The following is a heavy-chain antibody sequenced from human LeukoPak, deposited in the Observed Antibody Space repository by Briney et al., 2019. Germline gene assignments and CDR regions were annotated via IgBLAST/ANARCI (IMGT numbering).Heavy chain of an antibody. V-gene: IGHV1-8*02. CDR1: GGTFSSYA. CDR2: MNPNSGNT. J-gene: IGHJ6*03. Sequence: ASVKVSCKASGGTFSSYAISWVRQATGQGLEWMGWMNPNSGNTGYAQKFQGRVTMTRNTSISTAYMELSSLRSEDTAVYYCARATTIDHYYYYYMDVWGKGTTVTISS. CDR3: ARATTIDHYYYYYMDV. D-gene: IGHD1-14*01.